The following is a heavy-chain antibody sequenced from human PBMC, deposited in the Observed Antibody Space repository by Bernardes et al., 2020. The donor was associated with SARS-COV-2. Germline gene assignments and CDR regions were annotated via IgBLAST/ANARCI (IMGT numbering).Heavy chain of an antibody. CDR1: GGSISSYY. Sequence: SETLSLTCTVSGGSISSYYWSWIRQPAGKGLEWIGRIYTSGSTNYNPSLLSRVTLSLDTSKNQVSLTLRSVTAADTAVYYCARGPVSSTNSYYRRPKNYHYFGMYVWGQGTTVTVSS. J-gene: IGHJ6*02. CDR3: ARGPVSSTNSYYRRPKNYHYFGMYV. CDR2: IYTSGST. V-gene: IGHV4-4*07. D-gene: IGHD2-8*01.